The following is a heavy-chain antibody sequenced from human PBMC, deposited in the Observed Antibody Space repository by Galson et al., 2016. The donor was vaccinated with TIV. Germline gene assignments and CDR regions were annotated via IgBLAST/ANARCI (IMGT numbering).Heavy chain of an antibody. CDR2: TYTDDTT. CDR1: GFRVSDDC. V-gene: IGHV3-53*01. Sequence: SLRLSCAASGFRVSDDCMSWVQAPGKGLEWVSITYTDDTTYYAQSVKGRFTISRDTSKNMLYLQMNSLRAEDTAFYYCATSTRPNDLDYWGQGILVTVSS. D-gene: IGHD1-1*01. J-gene: IGHJ4*02. CDR3: ATSTRPNDLDY.